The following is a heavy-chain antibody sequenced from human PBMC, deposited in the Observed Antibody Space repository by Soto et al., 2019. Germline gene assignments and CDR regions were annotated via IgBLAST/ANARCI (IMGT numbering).Heavy chain of an antibody. CDR2: IIPIFGTA. CDR1: GVTFSSYA. D-gene: IGHD1-26*01. CDR3: AGASSISGLLNWYFDL. Sequence: QVQLVQSGAGVKKPGSSVKVSCKASGVTFSSYAISWVRQAPGQGLEWMGGIIPIFGTANYAQKFQGRVTITADESTSTAYIEPSSLRSENTAVYYCAGASSISGLLNWYFDLWGRGTLVTVSS. V-gene: IGHV1-69*12. J-gene: IGHJ2*01.